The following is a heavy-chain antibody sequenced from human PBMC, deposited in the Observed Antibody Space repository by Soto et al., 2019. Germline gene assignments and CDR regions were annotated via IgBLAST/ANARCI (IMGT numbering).Heavy chain of an antibody. Sequence: EVQLVESGGGLVQPGGSLRLSCAASGFTFSSHEMNWVRQAPGKGLEWASYISSSGSTIYYADSVKGRFTISRDNAKNSLYLQMHSLRAEDTAVYYRAREAVVTAAGNDAFDIWGQGTLVTVSS. CDR2: ISSSGSTI. D-gene: IGHD2-21*02. V-gene: IGHV3-48*03. CDR1: GFTFSSHE. CDR3: AREAVVTAAGNDAFDI. J-gene: IGHJ3*02.